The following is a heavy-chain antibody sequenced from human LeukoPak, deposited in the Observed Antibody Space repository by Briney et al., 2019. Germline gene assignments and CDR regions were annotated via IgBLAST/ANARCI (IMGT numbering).Heavy chain of an antibody. Sequence: TGGSLRLSCIASGFTFSRYEMNWVRQAPGKGLEWIAYITTTGDGIQYADSVKGRFTISRDNTKNSLYLQLNSLRADDAAIYYCARDTKDYWGQGTLVTVSS. D-gene: IGHD2-8*01. J-gene: IGHJ4*02. V-gene: IGHV3-48*03. CDR1: GFTFSRYE. CDR3: ARDTKDY. CDR2: ITTTGDGI.